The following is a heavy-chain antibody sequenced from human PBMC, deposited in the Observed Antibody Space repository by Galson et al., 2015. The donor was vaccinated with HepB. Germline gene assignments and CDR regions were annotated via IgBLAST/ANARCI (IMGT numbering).Heavy chain of an antibody. V-gene: IGHV3-30-3*01. D-gene: IGHD2-2*01. CDR2: ISYDGSNK. Sequence: SLRLSCAASGFTFSSYAMHWVRQAPGKGLEWVAVISYDGSNKYYADSVKGRFTISRDNSKNTLYLQMNSLRAEDTAVYYCARVFSLGYCSSTSCYGAGYFDYWGQGTLVTVSS. J-gene: IGHJ4*02. CDR3: ARVFSLGYCSSTSCYGAGYFDY. CDR1: GFTFSSYA.